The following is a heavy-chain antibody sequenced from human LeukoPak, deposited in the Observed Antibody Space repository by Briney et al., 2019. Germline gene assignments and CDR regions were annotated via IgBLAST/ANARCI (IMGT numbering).Heavy chain of an antibody. CDR3: ARDSVYGDYGTWFDP. V-gene: IGHV4-59*01. CDR2: IYYSGST. CDR1: GGSFSAYY. J-gene: IGHJ5*02. Sequence: PSETLSLTCAVYGGSFSAYYWSWIRQPPGKGLEWIGYIYYSGSTNYNPSLKSRVTISVDTSKNQFSLKLSSVTAADTAVYYCARDSVYGDYGTWFDPWGQGTLVTVSS. D-gene: IGHD4-17*01.